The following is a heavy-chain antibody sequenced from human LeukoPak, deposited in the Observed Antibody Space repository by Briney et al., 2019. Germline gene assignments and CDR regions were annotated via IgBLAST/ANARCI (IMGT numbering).Heavy chain of an antibody. D-gene: IGHD2-2*02. CDR2: IYTSGST. Sequence: SETLSLTCTVSGGSISSYYWSWIRHPAGKGLEWIGRIYTSGSTNYNPSLKSRVTMSVDTSKNQFSLKLSSVTAADTAVYYCARDIVVVPAAIRANWFDPWGQGTLVTVSS. CDR1: GGSISSYY. V-gene: IGHV4-4*07. CDR3: ARDIVVVPAAIRANWFDP. J-gene: IGHJ5*02.